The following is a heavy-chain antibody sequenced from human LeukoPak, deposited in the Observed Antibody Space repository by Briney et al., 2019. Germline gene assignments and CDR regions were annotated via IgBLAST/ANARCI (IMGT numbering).Heavy chain of an antibody. V-gene: IGHV3-30*04. Sequence: PGRSLILSCAASGFTFSSYVIHWVRQAPGKVLERVAIISYDGSNEYYADSVKGRFTISRDNAKNPLYLQMNILRAEDTAVYYCARDHGCMVRGVIGRSADYYYHYYMDVWGKGTTVTVSS. J-gene: IGHJ6*03. CDR2: ISYDGSNE. D-gene: IGHD3-10*01. CDR1: GFTFSSYV. CDR3: ARDHGCMVRGVIGRSADYYYHYYMDV.